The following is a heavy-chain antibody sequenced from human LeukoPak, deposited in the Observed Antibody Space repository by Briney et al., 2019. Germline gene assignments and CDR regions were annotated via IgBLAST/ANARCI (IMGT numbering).Heavy chain of an antibody. Sequence: ASVKVSCKASGYTFTSYGISWVRQAPGQGREWMGWISAYNGDTNDAQKFQGRVTMTTETSTSTAYMELRSLRSDNTAVYYCARVQMVRGVLIPEYFQHWGQGTLVTVSS. CDR1: GYTFTSYG. CDR2: ISAYNGDT. CDR3: ARVQMVRGVLIPEYFQH. V-gene: IGHV1-18*01. J-gene: IGHJ1*01. D-gene: IGHD3-10*01.